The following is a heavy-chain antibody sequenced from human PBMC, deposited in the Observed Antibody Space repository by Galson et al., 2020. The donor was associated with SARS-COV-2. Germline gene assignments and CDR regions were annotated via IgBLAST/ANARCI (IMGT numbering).Heavy chain of an antibody. CDR1: GFTFSSYA. Sequence: GGSLRLSCAASGFTFSSYAMSWVRQAPGKGLEWVSAISGSGGSTYYADSVKGRFTISRDNSKNTLYLQMNSLRAEDTAVYYCAKDTTLYDVLTGSDYWGQGTLFTVSS. V-gene: IGHV3-23*01. J-gene: IGHJ4*02. CDR2: ISGSGGST. CDR3: AKDTTLYDVLTGSDY. D-gene: IGHD3-9*01.